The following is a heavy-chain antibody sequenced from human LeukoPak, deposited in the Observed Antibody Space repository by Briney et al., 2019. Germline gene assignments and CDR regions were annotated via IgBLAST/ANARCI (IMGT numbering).Heavy chain of an antibody. J-gene: IGHJ4*02. V-gene: IGHV3-43D*03. Sequence: GGSLRLSCAASGFTFDDYAMHWARQAPGKGLEWVSLIGWDGGYTYYADSVKGRFTISRDNSKNSLYLQMNSLRAGDTALYYCAKGGVYDSSVYFDYWGQGTLVTVSS. CDR1: GFTFDDYA. CDR3: AKGGVYDSSVYFDY. CDR2: IGWDGGYT. D-gene: IGHD3-22*01.